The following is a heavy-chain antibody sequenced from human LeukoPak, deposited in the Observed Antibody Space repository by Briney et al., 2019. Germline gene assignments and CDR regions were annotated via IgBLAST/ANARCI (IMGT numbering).Heavy chain of an antibody. CDR1: GFTFSNAW. D-gene: IGHD1-26*01. Sequence: PGGSLSLTCAASGFTFSNAWLSWVRQAPGQGLELVGRVKSKTDGGTTDYAAPVKGRFTISRDDSKNTLYLQMNSLKTEDTDVYYCTTWELKYRQTVDYWGQGTLVTVSS. CDR3: TTWELKYRQTVDY. V-gene: IGHV3-15*01. J-gene: IGHJ4*02. CDR2: VKSKTDGGTT.